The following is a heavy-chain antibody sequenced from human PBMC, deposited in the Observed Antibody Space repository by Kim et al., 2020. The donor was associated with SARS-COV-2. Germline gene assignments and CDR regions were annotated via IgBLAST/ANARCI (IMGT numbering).Heavy chain of an antibody. D-gene: IGHD3-22*01. V-gene: IGHV1-24*01. CDR1: GYTLTELS. CDR3: ATETYDSSGPANLYYFDY. J-gene: IGHJ4*02. Sequence: ASVKVSCKVSGYTLTELSMHWVRQAPGKGLEWMGGFDPEDGETIYAQKFQGRVTMTEDTSTDTAYMELSSLRSEDTAVYYCATETYDSSGPANLYYFDYWGQGTLVTVSS. CDR2: FDPEDGET.